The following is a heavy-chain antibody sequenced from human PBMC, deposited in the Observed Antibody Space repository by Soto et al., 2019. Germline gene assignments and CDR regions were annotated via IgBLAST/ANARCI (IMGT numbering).Heavy chain of an antibody. Sequence: GGSLRLSCAASGFTFSSYSMNWVRQAPGKGLEWVSYISSSSSTIYYADSVKGRFTIPRDNAKNSLYLQMNSLRAEDTAVYYCARYCSSTSCYDNIDYWGQGTLVTVSS. CDR2: ISSSSSTI. CDR1: GFTFSSYS. CDR3: ARYCSSTSCYDNIDY. J-gene: IGHJ4*02. D-gene: IGHD2-2*01. V-gene: IGHV3-48*01.